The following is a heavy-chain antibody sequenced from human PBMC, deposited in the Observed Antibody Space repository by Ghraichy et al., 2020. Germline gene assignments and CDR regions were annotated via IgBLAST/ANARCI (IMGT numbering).Heavy chain of an antibody. Sequence: RGSLRLSCAASGFTFNTYNMSWVRQAPGKGLEWISYISSSSNKIYYADSVKGRFTISRDNAKNSLYLQMNSLRDEDTGVYYCTRQSPGASGYWGQGTLVTVSS. J-gene: IGHJ4*02. D-gene: IGHD1-14*01. CDR2: ISSSSNKI. CDR3: TRQSPGASGY. CDR1: GFTFNTYN. V-gene: IGHV3-48*02.